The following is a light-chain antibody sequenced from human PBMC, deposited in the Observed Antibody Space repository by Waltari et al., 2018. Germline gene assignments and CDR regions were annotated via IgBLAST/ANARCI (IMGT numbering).Light chain of an antibody. CDR2: AAS. CDR1: QGISGY. J-gene: IGKJ3*01. Sequence: AIRMTKSPSSFSAATGDRVAITCRASQGISGYLAWSQQKPGKAPKLLISAASSLQSGVPSRFSGSGSGTDFTLTISCLQSEDFATYFCQQYYTYPFTFGPGTKVDIK. V-gene: IGKV1-8*01. CDR3: QQYYTYPFT.